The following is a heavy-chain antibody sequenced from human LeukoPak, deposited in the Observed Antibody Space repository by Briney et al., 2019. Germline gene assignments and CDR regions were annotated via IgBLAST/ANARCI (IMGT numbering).Heavy chain of an antibody. J-gene: IGHJ3*02. CDR1: GYTFTSYD. D-gene: IGHD3-10*01. CDR3: ARDVSGSYGDDAFDI. CDR2: MNPNSGNS. V-gene: IGHV1-8*03. Sequence: ASVKVSCKASGYTFTSYDINWVRQAAGQGLEWMGWMNPNSGNSGYAQKFQGRVTITADESTSTAYMELSSLRSEDTAVYYCARDVSGSYGDDAFDIWGQGTMVTVSS.